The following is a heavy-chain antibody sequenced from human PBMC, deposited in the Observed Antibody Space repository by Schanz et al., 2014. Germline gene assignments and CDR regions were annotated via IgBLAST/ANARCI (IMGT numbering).Heavy chain of an antibody. J-gene: IGHJ4*02. D-gene: IGHD5-12*01. V-gene: IGHV3-30-3*01. CDR1: GFTFSSYA. CDR2: ISNDGSIK. CDR3: ASRAGYSDYGTYFDD. Sequence: QVQLLQFGGGVVQPGRSLRLSCAASGFTFSSYAMHWVRQAPGKGLEWVALISNDGSIKYYADSVEGRFTISRDNSRNTQYLQLISLRTEDTAVYYFASRAGYSDYGTYFDDWGQGTLVTVSS.